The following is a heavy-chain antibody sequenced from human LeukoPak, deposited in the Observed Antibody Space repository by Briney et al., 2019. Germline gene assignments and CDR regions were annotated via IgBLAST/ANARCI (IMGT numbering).Heavy chain of an antibody. V-gene: IGHV3-53*01. J-gene: IGHJ4*02. CDR2: IYNDDSR. CDR1: GFTVSNTF. CDR3: AKDQRWESPHYLDS. Sequence: GGSLRLSCAASGFTVSNTFMNWVRQAPGKGLEWVSIIYNDDSRYYADSVKGRFTISRDNSKNTLYLQMNSLKAEDTAVYYCAKDQRWESPHYLDSWGQGTLVTVSS. D-gene: IGHD1-26*01.